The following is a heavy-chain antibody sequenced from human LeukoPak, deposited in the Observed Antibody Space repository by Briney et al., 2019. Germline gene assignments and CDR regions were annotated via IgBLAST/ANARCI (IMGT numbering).Heavy chain of an antibody. V-gene: IGHV3-9*01. J-gene: IGHJ5*02. CDR3: AKAGYRTGWDWLDP. D-gene: IGHD2-8*02. Sequence: GGSLRLSCAASGFTFDDYAMHWVRQAPGKGLEWVAGIHYNSGHSGYADSVKGRFTISRDNARNSLYLQMNSLRAEDTAIYYRAKAGYRTGWDWLDPWGQGTLVTVSS. CDR2: IHYNSGHS. CDR1: GFTFDDYA.